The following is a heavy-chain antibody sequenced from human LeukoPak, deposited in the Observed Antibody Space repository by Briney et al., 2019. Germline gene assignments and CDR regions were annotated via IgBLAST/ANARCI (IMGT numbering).Heavy chain of an antibody. CDR3: AKEEGSSSVFDY. V-gene: IGHV3-30*02. D-gene: IGHD6-6*01. CDR2: IRYDGSNK. CDR1: GFTFSSYG. Sequence: GGSLRLSCAASGFTFSSYGMHWVRQAPGKGLEWVAFIRYDGSNKYYADSVKGRFTISRDNSKNTLYLQMNSLRAEDTAVYYCAKEEGSSSVFDYWGQGTLVTVSS. J-gene: IGHJ4*02.